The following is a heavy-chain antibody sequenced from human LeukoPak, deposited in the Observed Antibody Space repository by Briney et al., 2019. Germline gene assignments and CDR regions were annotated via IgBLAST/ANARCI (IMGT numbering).Heavy chain of an antibody. V-gene: IGHV4-39*07. Sequence: SETLSLTCTVSGGSISSSSYYWGWIRQPPGKGLEWIGSIYYSGSTYYNPSLKSRVTISIDTSKNQFSLKLSSVTAADTAVYYCAREGEYSNRLDPWGQGTLVTVSS. CDR2: IYYSGST. D-gene: IGHD4-11*01. CDR1: GGSISSSSYY. CDR3: AREGEYSNRLDP. J-gene: IGHJ5*02.